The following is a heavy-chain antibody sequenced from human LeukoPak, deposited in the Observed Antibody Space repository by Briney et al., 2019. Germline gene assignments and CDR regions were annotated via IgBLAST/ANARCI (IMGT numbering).Heavy chain of an antibody. CDR1: GGSINNYY. Sequence: SETLSLTCTVSGGSINNYYWSWIRQPAGKGLEWIGRIYTRGSTNYNPSLKSRVTMSVDTSKNQFSLKLSSVTAADTAVYYCARGRCCSADICSGGDAFDIWGQGTMVSVSS. CDR2: IYTRGST. CDR3: ARGRCCSADICSGGDAFDI. V-gene: IGHV4-4*07. J-gene: IGHJ3*02. D-gene: IGHD2-15*01.